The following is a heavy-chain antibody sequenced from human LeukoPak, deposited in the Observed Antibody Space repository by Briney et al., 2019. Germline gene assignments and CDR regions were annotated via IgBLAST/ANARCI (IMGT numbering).Heavy chain of an antibody. Sequence: GGSLRLSCAASGFTFSSYEMNWVRQAPGKGLEWVSYISSSGSTIYYADSVKGRFTVSRDNAENSLYLQMNSLRAEDTAVYYCARGSYRPDYWGQGTLVTVSS. V-gene: IGHV3-48*03. CDR2: ISSSGSTI. J-gene: IGHJ4*02. CDR3: ARGSYRPDY. D-gene: IGHD1-26*01. CDR1: GFTFSSYE.